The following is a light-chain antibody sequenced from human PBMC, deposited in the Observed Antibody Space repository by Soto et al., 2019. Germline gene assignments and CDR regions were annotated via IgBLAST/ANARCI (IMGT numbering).Light chain of an antibody. CDR3: SSSTSSDTLL. Sequence: QSALTQPASVSGSPGQSITISCTGTSSDVGGYNYVSWYQQHPGKAPKLMIYEVSNRPSGVSNRFSGSKSGNTASLTISGLQAADEADYYCSSSTSSDTLLFGGGTKLTVL. CDR1: SSDVGGYNY. V-gene: IGLV2-14*01. J-gene: IGLJ2*01. CDR2: EVS.